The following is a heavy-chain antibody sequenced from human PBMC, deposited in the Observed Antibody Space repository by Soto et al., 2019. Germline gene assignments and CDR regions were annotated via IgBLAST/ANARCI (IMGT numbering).Heavy chain of an antibody. Sequence: PGGSLRLSCAASGFTFSSYSMNWVRQAPGKGLEWVSSISSSSSYIYYADSVKGRFTISRDNAKNSLYLQMNSLRAEDTAVYYCARESAAIGSLVTYLGGMDVWGQGTKVTVSS. D-gene: IGHD3-10*01. CDR3: ARESAAIGSLVTYLGGMDV. J-gene: IGHJ6*02. V-gene: IGHV3-21*01. CDR2: ISSSSSYI. CDR1: GFTFSSYS.